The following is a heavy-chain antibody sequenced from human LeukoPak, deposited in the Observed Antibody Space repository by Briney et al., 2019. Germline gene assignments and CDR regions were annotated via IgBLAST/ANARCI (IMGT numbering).Heavy chain of an antibody. CDR3: AREGFWSGYYWFDP. Sequence: PSETLSLTCTVSGGSISSYYWSWIRQPAGKGLEWIGRIYTSGSTNYNPSLKSRVTMSVDTSKNQFSLKLSSVTAADTAVYYCAREGFWSGYYWFDPRGQGTLVTVSS. V-gene: IGHV4-4*07. CDR1: GGSISSYY. J-gene: IGHJ5*02. D-gene: IGHD3-3*01. CDR2: IYTSGST.